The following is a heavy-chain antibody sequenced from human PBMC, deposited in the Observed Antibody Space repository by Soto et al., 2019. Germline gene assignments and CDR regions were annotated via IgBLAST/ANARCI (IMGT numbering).Heavy chain of an antibody. CDR2: INHSGST. V-gene: IGHV4-34*01. CDR3: ARSDGRY. Sequence: PSETQSLTCTVYGGSFRGYYWSWIRQPPGKGLEWIGEINHSGSTNYNPSLKGRVTISVDTSKNQFSLKLSSVTAADTAVYYCARSDGRYWGQGTLVTVSS. CDR1: GGSFRGYY. J-gene: IGHJ4*02.